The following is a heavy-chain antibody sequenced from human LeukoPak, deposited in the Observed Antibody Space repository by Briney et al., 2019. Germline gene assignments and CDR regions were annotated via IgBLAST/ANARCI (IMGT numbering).Heavy chain of an antibody. V-gene: IGHV4-39*07. CDR3: ARDRGYDPRAFDI. CDR1: GDSISSSSYY. J-gene: IGHJ3*02. D-gene: IGHD5-12*01. CDR2: IYYSGST. Sequence: SETLSLTCTVSGDSISSSSYYWGWIRQPPGKGLEWIGSIYYSGSTYYNPSLKSRVTISVDTSKNQFSLKLSSVTAADTAVYYCARDRGYDPRAFDIWGQGTMVTVSS.